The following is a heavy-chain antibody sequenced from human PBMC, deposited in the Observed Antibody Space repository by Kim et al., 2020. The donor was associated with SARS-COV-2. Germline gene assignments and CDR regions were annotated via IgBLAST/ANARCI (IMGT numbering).Heavy chain of an antibody. V-gene: IGHV3-73*01. D-gene: IGHD1-1*01. CDR2: IRSKANTYAT. CDR1: GFTFSVFA. J-gene: IGHJ3*02. Sequence: GGSLRLSCAASGFTFSVFAIHWVRQASGKGLEWVGRIRSKANTYATAYAASVKGRFSISSDDSKNTAYLQMNSLKTEDTAVYYWTSVPGTTLAFWDAFD. CDR3: TSVPGTTLAFWDAFD.